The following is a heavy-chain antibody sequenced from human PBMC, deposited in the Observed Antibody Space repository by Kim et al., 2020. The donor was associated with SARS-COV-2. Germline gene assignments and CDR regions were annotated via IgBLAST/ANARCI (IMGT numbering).Heavy chain of an antibody. CDR1: GGSFSGYY. Sequence: SETLSLTCAVYGGSFSGYYWSWIRQPPGKGLEWIGEINHSGSTNYNPSLKSRVTISVDTSKNQFSLKLSSVTAADTAVYYCARDPYYFDYWGQGTLVTVS. CDR3: ARDPYYFDY. J-gene: IGHJ4*02. CDR2: INHSGST. V-gene: IGHV4-34*01.